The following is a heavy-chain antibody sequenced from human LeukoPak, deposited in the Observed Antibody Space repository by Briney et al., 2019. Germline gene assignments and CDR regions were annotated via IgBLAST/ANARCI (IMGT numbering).Heavy chain of an antibody. CDR2: IIPIFGTA. CDR1: GGTFNNFG. Sequence: SVKVSCKASGGTFNNFGINWVRQAPGQGLEWMGGIIPIFGTANFAQKFLGRVTIIADESTSTAYMELSSLRSDDTAVYYCARQVDGYNHFDFWGQGTLVTVSS. D-gene: IGHD5-24*01. CDR3: ARQVDGYNHFDF. J-gene: IGHJ4*02. V-gene: IGHV1-69*13.